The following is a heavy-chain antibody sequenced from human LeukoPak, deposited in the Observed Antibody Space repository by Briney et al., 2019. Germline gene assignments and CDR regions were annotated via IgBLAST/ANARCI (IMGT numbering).Heavy chain of an antibody. J-gene: IGHJ3*02. D-gene: IGHD3-9*01. Sequence: PSETLSLTCTVSGGSISSSSYYWGWIRQPPGKGLEWIGSIYYSGSTYYNPSLKSRVTISVDTSKNQFSLKLSSVTAADTAVYYCARYLRYFDWSSEGGAFDIWGQGTMVTVSS. CDR2: IYYSGST. CDR1: GGSISSSSYY. CDR3: ARYLRYFDWSSEGGAFDI. V-gene: IGHV4-39*07.